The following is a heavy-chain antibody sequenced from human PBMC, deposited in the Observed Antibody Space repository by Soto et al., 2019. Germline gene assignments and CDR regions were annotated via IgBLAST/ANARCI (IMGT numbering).Heavy chain of an antibody. J-gene: IGHJ4*02. CDR1: GGSISSYY. CDR3: ARVYGDYLDY. CDR2: IYYSGRT. D-gene: IGHD4-17*01. V-gene: IGHV4-59*01. Sequence: QVQLQESGPGLVKPSETLSLTCTVSGGSISSYYWSWIRQPPGKGLEWIGYIYYSGRTNYNPSLTSRVTISVDTSKNQFSLKLSSVTAADTAVYYCARVYGDYLDYWGQGTLVTVSS.